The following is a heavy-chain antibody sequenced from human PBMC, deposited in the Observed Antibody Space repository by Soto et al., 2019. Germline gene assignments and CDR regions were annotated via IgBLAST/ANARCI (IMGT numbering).Heavy chain of an antibody. D-gene: IGHD4-4*01. J-gene: IGHJ3*02. CDR3: ARGRLQWMSLDI. CDR2: VNPNSGST. V-gene: IGHV1-8*01. CDR1: GYTFTSYD. Sequence: ASVKVSCKASGYTFTSYDINWVRQATGQGLEWMGWVNPNSGSTAYAQKFQGRLTLARDTSISTAYLELSSLRSEDTAVYYCARGRLQWMSLDIWGQGTMVTVSS.